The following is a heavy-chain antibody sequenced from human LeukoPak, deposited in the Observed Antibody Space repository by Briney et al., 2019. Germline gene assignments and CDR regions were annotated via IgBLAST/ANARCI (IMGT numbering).Heavy chain of an antibody. Sequence: GRSLRLSCAASGFTFSSYTMHWVRQAPGKGLEWVAVISYDGSNKYYADSVKGRFTISRDNSKNTLYLQMSSLRAEDTAVYYCAREIATTDTFDYWGQGTLVTVSS. CDR2: ISYDGSNK. CDR3: AREIATTDTFDY. V-gene: IGHV3-30-3*01. D-gene: IGHD1-1*01. CDR1: GFTFSSYT. J-gene: IGHJ4*02.